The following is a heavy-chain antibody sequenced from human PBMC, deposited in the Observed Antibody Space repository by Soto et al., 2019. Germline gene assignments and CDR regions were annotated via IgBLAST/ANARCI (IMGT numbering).Heavy chain of an antibody. Sequence: GGSLRLSCAASGFTFSSYAMSWVRQAPGKGLEWVSAISGSGGSTYYADSVKGRFTISRDNSKNTLYLQMNSLRAEDTAVYCCAKDRGILLTYEEDVCGQGTPVTVSS. J-gene: IGHJ6*02. V-gene: IGHV3-23*01. CDR2: ISGSGGST. D-gene: IGHD2-15*01. CDR3: AKDRGILLTYEEDV. CDR1: GFTFSSYA.